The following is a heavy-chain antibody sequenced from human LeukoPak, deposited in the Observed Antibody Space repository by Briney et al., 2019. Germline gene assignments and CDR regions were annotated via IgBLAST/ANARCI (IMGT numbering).Heavy chain of an antibody. V-gene: IGHV3-48*03. J-gene: IGHJ4*02. CDR3: ARDRGGACDFWSGYYTGYFDY. CDR1: GFTFSSYE. CDR2: ISSSGSTI. Sequence: GGSLRLSCAASGFTFSSYEMNWVRQAPGKGLEWVSYISSSGSTIYYADSVKGRFTISRDNAKNSLYLQMNSLRAEDTAVYYCARDRGGACDFWSGYYTGYFDYWGQGTLVPVSS. D-gene: IGHD3-3*01.